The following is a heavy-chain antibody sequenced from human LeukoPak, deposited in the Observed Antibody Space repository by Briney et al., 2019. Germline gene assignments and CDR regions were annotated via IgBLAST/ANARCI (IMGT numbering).Heavy chain of an antibody. Sequence: SETLSLTCTVSGASISSSAYHWGWIRQPPGKGLESIGRNGGSNYYRGNTYYNRSLKSRVTISVDTSKNQFSLKLSSVTAADTAVYYCARTPHGSSVKSGAFDIWGQGTMVTVSS. CDR3: ARTPHGSSVKSGAFDI. J-gene: IGHJ3*02. CDR1: GASISSSAYH. CDR2: NYYRGNT. V-gene: IGHV4-39*07. D-gene: IGHD6-19*01.